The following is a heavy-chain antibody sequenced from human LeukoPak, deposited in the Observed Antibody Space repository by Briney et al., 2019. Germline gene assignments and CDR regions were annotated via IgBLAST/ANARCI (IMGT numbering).Heavy chain of an antibody. Sequence: PGGSLRLSCAASGFTFNTYAMSWVRQAPGKGLEWVSGISASGGSTYYADSVKGRFTISRDNSKNTLYLQMNSLRAEDTAVYYCAKAMYSLFDYWGQGTLVTVSP. V-gene: IGHV3-23*01. D-gene: IGHD6-13*01. CDR3: AKAMYSLFDY. CDR2: ISASGGST. CDR1: GFTFNTYA. J-gene: IGHJ4*02.